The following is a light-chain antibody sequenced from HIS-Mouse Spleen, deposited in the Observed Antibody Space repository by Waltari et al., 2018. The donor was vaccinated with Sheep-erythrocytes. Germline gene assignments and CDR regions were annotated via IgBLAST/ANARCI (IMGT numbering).Light chain of an antibody. CDR1: SSDVGSYNL. J-gene: IGLJ3*02. CDR2: EGS. CDR3: CSYAGSSTPWV. Sequence: QSALTQPASVSGSPGQSITISCTGTSSDVGSYNLVSWYQHHPGQAPKLMIYEGSKRPSGVSNRFSGSKSGNTASLTISGLQAEDEADYYCCSYAGSSTPWVFGGGTKLTVL. V-gene: IGLV2-23*01.